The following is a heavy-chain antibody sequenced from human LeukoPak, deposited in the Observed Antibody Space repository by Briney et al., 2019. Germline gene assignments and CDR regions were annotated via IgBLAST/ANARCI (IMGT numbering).Heavy chain of an antibody. Sequence: PSETLSLTCTVSGGSISSYYWSWIRRPPGRGLEWIGSIHYSGSTSYNSSLKSRVTISVDTSKNQFSLKLSSVTAADTAVYYCARLRLAVGAFDIWGQGTMVTVSS. CDR1: GGSISSYY. CDR3: ARLRLAVGAFDI. J-gene: IGHJ3*02. V-gene: IGHV4-59*12. D-gene: IGHD1-26*01. CDR2: IHYSGST.